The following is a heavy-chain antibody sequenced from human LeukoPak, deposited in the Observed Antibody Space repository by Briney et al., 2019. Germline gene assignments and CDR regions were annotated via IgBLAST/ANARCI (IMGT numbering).Heavy chain of an antibody. CDR2: INAGNGNT. D-gene: IGHD3-3*01. CDR1: GYTFTSYA. V-gene: IGHV1-3*01. Sequence: GASVKVSCKASGYTFTSYAMHWVRQAPGQRLEWMGWINAGNGNTKYSQKFQGRVTITRDTSASTAYMELSSLRSEDTAVYYCARSGTIFGVVYGYYYGMDVRGQGTTVTVSS. CDR3: ARSGTIFGVVYGYYYGMDV. J-gene: IGHJ6*02.